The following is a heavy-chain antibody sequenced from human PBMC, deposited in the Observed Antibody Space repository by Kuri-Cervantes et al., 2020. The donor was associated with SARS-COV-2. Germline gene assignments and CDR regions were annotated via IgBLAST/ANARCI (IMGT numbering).Heavy chain of an antibody. V-gene: IGHV3-23*01. CDR2: ISGSGGGA. J-gene: IGHJ3*01. CDR1: GFTFSSYA. D-gene: IGHD3-16*01. Sequence: GESLKISCAASGFTFSSYAMSWVRQAPGKGLEWVSAISGSGGGAYYADSVKGRFTISRDNSKNTLYLQMNSLRAEDTAVYYCARDKETGGFDDFDVWGQGALVTVSS. CDR3: ARDKETGGFDDFDV.